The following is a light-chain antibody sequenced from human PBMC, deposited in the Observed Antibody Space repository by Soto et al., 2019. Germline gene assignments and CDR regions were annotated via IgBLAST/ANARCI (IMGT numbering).Light chain of an antibody. CDR2: DAS. CDR1: QSVSSY. J-gene: IGKJ4*01. V-gene: IGKV3-11*01. Sequence: EIVLTQSPATLSLSPGERATLSCRASQSVSSYLAWYQQKPGQAPRLLIYDASNRATGIPARFSGSGSGTDFNITISILEPEDFAVYYCQQRSNWPLTFGGGTKVESK. CDR3: QQRSNWPLT.